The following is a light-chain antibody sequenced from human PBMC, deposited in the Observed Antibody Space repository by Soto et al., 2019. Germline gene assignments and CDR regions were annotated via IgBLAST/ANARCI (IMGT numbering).Light chain of an antibody. CDR1: QSISSS. Sequence: DIQMTQSPSSLSASVGDRVTITCRASQSISSSLSWYLQKPGKAPNLLIYAASSLQSGVPSRFSGSGSGTDFSLTISSLQPEDVATYYCQQCDNFPLTFGAGTKLEIK. CDR3: QQCDNFPLT. CDR2: AAS. V-gene: IGKV1-39*01. J-gene: IGKJ4*01.